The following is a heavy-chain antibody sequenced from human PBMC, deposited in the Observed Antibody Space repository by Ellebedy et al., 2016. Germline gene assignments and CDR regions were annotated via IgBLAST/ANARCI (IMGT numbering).Heavy chain of an antibody. CDR2: ISYDGSNK. D-gene: IGHD6-13*01. J-gene: IGHJ4*02. Sequence: GESLKISCAASGFTFSSYAMHWVRQAPGKGLEWVAVISYDGSNKYYADSVKGRFTISRDNSKNTLYLQMNSLRAEDTAVYYCAKAPFIAAAGFIDYWGQGTLVTVSS. V-gene: IGHV3-30-3*01. CDR1: GFTFSSYA. CDR3: AKAPFIAAAGFIDY.